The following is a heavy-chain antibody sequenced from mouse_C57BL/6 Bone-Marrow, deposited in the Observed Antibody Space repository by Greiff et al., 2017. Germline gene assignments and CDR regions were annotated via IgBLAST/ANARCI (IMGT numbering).Heavy chain of an antibody. J-gene: IGHJ2*01. V-gene: IGHV1-69*01. CDR3: ARLGAYYSNYGY. CDR1: GYTFTSSW. CDR2: IDPSDSYT. Sequence: QVQLQQPGAELVMPGASVKLSCKASGYTFTSSWMPWVKQRPGQGLEWIGEIDPSDSYTNYNQKFKGKSTLTVDKSSSTAYMQLSSLTSEDAAVYYYARLGAYYSNYGYWGQGTTLTVSS. D-gene: IGHD2-5*01.